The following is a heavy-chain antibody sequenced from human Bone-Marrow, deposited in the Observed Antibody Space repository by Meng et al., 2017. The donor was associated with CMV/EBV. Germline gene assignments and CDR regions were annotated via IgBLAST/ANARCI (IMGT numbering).Heavy chain of an antibody. CDR3: ARTSTTEEYFQH. D-gene: IGHD1-1*01. V-gene: IGHV3-48*04. J-gene: IGHJ1*01. CDR2: IRNSSDIT. Sequence: GGSLRLSCAASGFTVNNYDMNWVRQPPGKGLEWISYIRNSSDITYYADSVKGRFTISRDNAKNSLYLQMNSLRAEDTAVYYCARTSTTEEYFQHWGQGTLVTVSS. CDR1: GFTVNNYD.